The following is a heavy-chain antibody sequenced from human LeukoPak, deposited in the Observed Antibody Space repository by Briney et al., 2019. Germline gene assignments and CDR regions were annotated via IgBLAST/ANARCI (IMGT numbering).Heavy chain of an antibody. D-gene: IGHD2-21*02. CDR3: ARTSQLLSGWFDP. Sequence: SETLSLTCAVYGGSFSGYYWSWIRQPPGKGLEWIGEINHSGSTNYNPSLKSRVTISVDTSKNQFSLKLSSVTAADTAVYYCARTSQLLSGWFDPWGQRTLVTVSS. CDR1: GGSFSGYY. J-gene: IGHJ5*02. CDR2: INHSGST. V-gene: IGHV4-34*01.